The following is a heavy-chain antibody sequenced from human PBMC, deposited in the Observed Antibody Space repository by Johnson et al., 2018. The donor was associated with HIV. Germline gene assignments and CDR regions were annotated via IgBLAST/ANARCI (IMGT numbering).Heavy chain of an antibody. J-gene: IGHJ3*02. CDR2: ISSNGGKT. V-gene: IGHV3-64*01. CDR3: ARERVHDKSALDAFDI. D-gene: IGHD1-1*01. CDR1: GFKFSNYA. Sequence: VQLVESGGGLVQPGGSLRLSCAASGFKFSNYAMHWVRQAPGKGLDYVSAISSNGGKTYYATSVQGRFTISRDNSKTTLYLQMGRLRGEDKAVYYCARERVHDKSALDAFDIWGQGTMVTVSS.